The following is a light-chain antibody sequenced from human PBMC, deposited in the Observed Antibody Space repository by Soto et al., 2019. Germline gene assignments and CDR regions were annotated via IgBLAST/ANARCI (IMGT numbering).Light chain of an antibody. V-gene: IGKV3-11*01. CDR3: QQRSNWPPIT. CDR2: DAS. CDR1: QSVGNS. Sequence: EIVLTQSLATLSLSPGERATLSCRASQSVGNSLGWYQQKVGQAPRLLISDASNRATGIPARYSGSGSGTDFTLTISSLEPEDSAIYYCQQRSNWPPITFGQGTRLDI. J-gene: IGKJ5*01.